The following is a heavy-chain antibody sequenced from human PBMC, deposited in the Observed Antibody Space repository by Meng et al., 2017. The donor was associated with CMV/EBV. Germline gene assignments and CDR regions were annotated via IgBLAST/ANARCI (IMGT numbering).Heavy chain of an antibody. J-gene: IGHJ4*02. CDR1: GVSVISKY. CDR3: ARGIANIGMAGPADY. CDR2: IYSGGST. Sequence: ASGVSVISKYMSWVRQAPGKGPESVSVIYSGGSTYYADSVKDRFTISRDNSKNTVYLQMNSLRAEDTAVYYCARGIANIGMAGPADYWGQGTLVTVSS. V-gene: IGHV3-53*01. D-gene: IGHD6-19*01.